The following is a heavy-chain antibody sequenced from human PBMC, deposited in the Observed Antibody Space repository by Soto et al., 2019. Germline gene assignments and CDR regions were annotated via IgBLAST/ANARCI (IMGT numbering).Heavy chain of an antibody. CDR3: ARELGYCSGGSCYMDGAFDF. CDR1: GFTFSSYA. V-gene: IGHV3-23*01. Sequence: GGSLRLSCAASGFTFSSYAMSWVRQAPGKGLEWVSVISGSGDSTYYADSVKGRFTLSRDNSKNTLYVQMNSLRAEDTAVYYCARELGYCSGGSCYMDGAFDFWGQGTMVTVSS. CDR2: ISGSGDST. J-gene: IGHJ3*01. D-gene: IGHD2-15*01.